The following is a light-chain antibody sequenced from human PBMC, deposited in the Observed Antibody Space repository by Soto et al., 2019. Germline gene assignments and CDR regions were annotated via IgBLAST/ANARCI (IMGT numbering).Light chain of an antibody. CDR2: AAS. Sequence: MQMTQSPSSLSASVGDRVTITCRASQSISIYLNWYQQKPGKAPKVLIYAASSLQSRVPPRFSGSGSGTDFTLTISSLQPEDFATYFCQQSYNIPRATFGQGTKVDIK. CDR3: QQSYNIPRAT. V-gene: IGKV1-39*01. CDR1: QSISIY. J-gene: IGKJ1*01.